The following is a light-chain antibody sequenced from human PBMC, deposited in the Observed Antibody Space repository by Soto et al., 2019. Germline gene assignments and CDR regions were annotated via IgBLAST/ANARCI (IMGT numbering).Light chain of an antibody. CDR1: RSDVGGYNY. V-gene: IGLV2-14*01. CDR3: SSYTSSSTRV. CDR2: DVS. Sequence: QSALTQPASVSGSPGQSITISCTGTRSDVGGYNYVSWYQQHPGKAPKLMIYDVSYRPSGVSNRFSGSKSGNTASLTISGLQAEDEADYFCSSYTSSSTRVFGGGTKVTVL. J-gene: IGLJ3*02.